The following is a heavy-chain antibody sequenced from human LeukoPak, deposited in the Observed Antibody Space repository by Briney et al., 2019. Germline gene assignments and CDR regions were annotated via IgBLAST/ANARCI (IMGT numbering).Heavy chain of an antibody. D-gene: IGHD3/OR15-3a*01. J-gene: IGHJ4*02. CDR1: GFSFSSYG. Sequence: PGGSLRLSCAASGFSFSSYGMHWVRQAPAKGLEWVAFIRYGAGNKYYADSMKGRFTISRDNSKNTLYLQVNSLRAEDTAVYYCAKDFLGRRSLLGFDNWGQGTLVTVSS. CDR2: IRYGAGNK. V-gene: IGHV3-30*02. CDR3: AKDFLGRRSLLGFDN.